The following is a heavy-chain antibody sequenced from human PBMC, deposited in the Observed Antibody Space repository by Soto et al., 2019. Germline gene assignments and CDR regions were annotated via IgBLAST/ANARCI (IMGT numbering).Heavy chain of an antibody. Sequence: PGGSLRLSCAASGFTFSSYSMNWVRQAPGKGLEWVSYISSSSSTIYYADSVKGRFTISRDNAKNSLYLQMNSLRAEDTAVYYCASRITMIVVVSYDPYDYLGQGTLVTVPQ. D-gene: IGHD3-22*01. CDR1: GFTFSSYS. J-gene: IGHJ4*02. CDR2: ISSSSSTI. CDR3: ASRITMIVVVSYDPYDY. V-gene: IGHV3-48*01.